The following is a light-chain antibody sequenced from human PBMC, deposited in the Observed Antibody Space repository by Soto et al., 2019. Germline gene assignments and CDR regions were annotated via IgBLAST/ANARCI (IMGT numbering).Light chain of an antibody. CDR1: QSVNSD. J-gene: IGKJ1*01. CDR3: HQYDNWPET. CDR2: GAS. Sequence: ETVMTQSPATLSVSPGERATLSCRASQSVNSDLAWYQQKPGQAPRLLIYGASTRATGIPARFSGSGSGTEFTLTISSLQSEVFAVYYCHQYDNWPETFGQGTKVEIK. V-gene: IGKV3-15*01.